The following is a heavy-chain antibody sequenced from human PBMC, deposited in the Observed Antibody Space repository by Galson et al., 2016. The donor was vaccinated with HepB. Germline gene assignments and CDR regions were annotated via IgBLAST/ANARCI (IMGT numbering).Heavy chain of an antibody. J-gene: IGHJ4*02. Sequence: SLRLSCAASGFTFSGYGMHWVRQAPGKGLEWLAADSMDGRRKFYADSVKGRFTISRDNSNNMLFRQMSGLRTDDTAIYYCARRHEYCPPVGCSVDYWGQGTLVSVSS. V-gene: IGHV3-30*03. CDR3: ARRHEYCPPVGCSVDY. CDR2: DSMDGRRK. D-gene: IGHD2/OR15-2a*01. CDR1: GFTFSGYG.